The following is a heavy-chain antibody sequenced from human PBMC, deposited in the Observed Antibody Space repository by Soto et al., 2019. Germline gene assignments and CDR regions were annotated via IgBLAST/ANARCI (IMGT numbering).Heavy chain of an antibody. J-gene: IGHJ3*02. D-gene: IGHD2-8*02. CDR1: GFICSSYD. Sequence: LRLSCAASGFICSSYDMSWVRQAPGKGLEWVSTILVDGRTFYVDSVKGRFTISRDSSKNTVYLQMNSLTAGDTALYYCAKATATGGGAFDICGQGTMVTVSS. CDR3: AKATATGGGAFDI. V-gene: IGHV3-23*01. CDR2: ILVDGRT.